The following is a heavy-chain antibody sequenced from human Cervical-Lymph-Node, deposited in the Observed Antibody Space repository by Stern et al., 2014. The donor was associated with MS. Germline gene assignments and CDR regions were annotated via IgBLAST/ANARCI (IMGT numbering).Heavy chain of an antibody. D-gene: IGHD2-8*01. CDR3: ARDYEDTSMLFDH. Sequence: VQLVESGGAVVQPGRSLRLSCAASGFTFSSYGMHWVRQAPGQELEWVTVISYDGNHKYYAASVKGRFTISRDNSKNTLHLQMNSVTPDDTAIYYCARDYEDTSMLFDHWGQGTLVTVSS. CDR2: ISYDGNHK. J-gene: IGHJ4*02. V-gene: IGHV3-30*03. CDR1: GFTFSSYG.